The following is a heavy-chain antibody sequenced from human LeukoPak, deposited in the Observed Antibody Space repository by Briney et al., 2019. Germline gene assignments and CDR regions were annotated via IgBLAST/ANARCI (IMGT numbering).Heavy chain of an antibody. Sequence: GESLKISCKGSGYSFTSYWIGWVRQMPGKGLECMGIIYPGDSDTRYSPSFQGQVTISADKSISTAYLQWSSLKASDTAMYYCARSPGDPEDIVVVPAAMQFDYWGQGTLVTVSS. CDR1: GYSFTSYW. CDR2: IYPGDSDT. D-gene: IGHD2-2*01. CDR3: ARSPGDPEDIVVVPAAMQFDY. V-gene: IGHV5-51*01. J-gene: IGHJ4*02.